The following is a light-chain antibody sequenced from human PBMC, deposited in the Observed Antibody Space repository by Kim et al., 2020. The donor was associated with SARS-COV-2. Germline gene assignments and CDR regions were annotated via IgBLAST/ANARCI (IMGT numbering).Light chain of an antibody. Sequence: ASVGDRVNITCRASQSIVVWLAWYQQKPGKAPKLVIYKASSLESGVPSRFSGSGSGTEFTLTNSSLHPDDLGTYFCQQYSNYPLTFGGGTKVDIK. J-gene: IGKJ4*01. CDR3: QQYSNYPLT. CDR2: KAS. CDR1: QSIVVW. V-gene: IGKV1-5*03.